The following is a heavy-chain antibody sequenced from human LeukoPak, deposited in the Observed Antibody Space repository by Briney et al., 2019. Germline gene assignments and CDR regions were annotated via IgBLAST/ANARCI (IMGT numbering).Heavy chain of an antibody. CDR1: GYTFTSYY. V-gene: IGHV1-46*01. J-gene: IGHJ4*02. CDR3: ARGVNPRGLDY. CDR2: INPSAGST. Sequence: ASVKVSCKASGYTFTSYYMHWVRQAPGQGLEWMGIINPSAGSTVYAQRFQGRVTVTRDTSTSTVYMELSSLRSEDTAVYYCARGVNPRGLDYWGQGTLVTVSS. D-gene: IGHD4-23*01.